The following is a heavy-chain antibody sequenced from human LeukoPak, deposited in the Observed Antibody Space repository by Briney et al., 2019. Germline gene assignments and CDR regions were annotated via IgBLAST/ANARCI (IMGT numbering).Heavy chain of an antibody. CDR2: ISASGGNT. CDR3: AKDGRVEQQLYYFDY. V-gene: IGHV3-23*01. Sequence: PGGSLRLSCAASGFTFSSYAMSWVRQAPGKGLEWVSTISASGGNTFYADSVKGRFTISRDNSKNTLHLQMNSLRAEDTAVYYCAKDGRVEQQLYYFDYWGQGVLVTVSS. CDR1: GFTFSSYA. D-gene: IGHD6-13*01. J-gene: IGHJ4*02.